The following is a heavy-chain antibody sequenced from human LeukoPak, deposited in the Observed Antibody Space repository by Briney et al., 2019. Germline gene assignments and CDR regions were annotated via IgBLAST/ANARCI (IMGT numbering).Heavy chain of an antibody. CDR1: GFTFSSYA. CDR3: ARGGGDYDSSGYYSGYFDY. J-gene: IGHJ4*02. D-gene: IGHD3-22*01. CDR2: ISYDGSNK. Sequence: SGGSLRLSCAASGFTFSSYAMHWVRQAPGKGLEGVAVISYDGSNKYYADSVKGRFTISRDNSKNTLYLQMNSLRAEDTAVYYCARGGGDYDSSGYYSGYFDYWGQGTLVTVSS. V-gene: IGHV3-30*01.